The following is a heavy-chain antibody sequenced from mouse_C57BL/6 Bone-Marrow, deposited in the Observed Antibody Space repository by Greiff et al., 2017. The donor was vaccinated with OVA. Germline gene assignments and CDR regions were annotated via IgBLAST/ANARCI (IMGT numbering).Heavy chain of an antibody. CDR2: IWSGGST. J-gene: IGHJ1*03. CDR3: AKKNAHRYFDV. V-gene: IGHV2-4*01. Sequence: QVQLKESGPGLVQPSQSLSITCTVSGFSLTSYGVHWVRQPPGKGLEWLGVIWSGGSTDYNAAFISRLSISKDNSKRQVFFKMNSLQADDTAIYYCAKKNAHRYFDVWGTGTTVTVSS. CDR1: GFSLTSYG.